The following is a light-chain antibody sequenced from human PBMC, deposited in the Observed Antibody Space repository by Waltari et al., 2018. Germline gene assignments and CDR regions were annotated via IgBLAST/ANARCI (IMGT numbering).Light chain of an antibody. J-gene: IGKJ1*01. CDR2: DAS. CDR1: QSVSSY. V-gene: IGKV3-11*01. Sequence: EIVLTQSPATLSLSPGERATPSCRASQSVSSYLAWYQPKPGQAPRLLIYDASNRATGIPARFSGSGSGTDFTLTISSLEPEDFAVYYCQQRSNWPKTFGQGTKVEIK. CDR3: QQRSNWPKT.